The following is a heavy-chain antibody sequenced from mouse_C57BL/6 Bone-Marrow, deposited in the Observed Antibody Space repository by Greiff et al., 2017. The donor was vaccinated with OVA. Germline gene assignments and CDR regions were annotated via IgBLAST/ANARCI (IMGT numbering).Heavy chain of an antibody. CDR3: AILLSYYYEEWYFDV. V-gene: IGHV1-55*01. D-gene: IGHD1-1*01. Sequence: QVQLQQPGAELVKPGASVKMSCKASGYTFTSYWITWVKQRPGQGLEWIGDIYPGSGSTNYNEKFKSKATLTVDTSSSTAYMQLSSLTSEDSAVYYCAILLSYYYEEWYFDVWGTGTTVTVSS. CDR2: IYPGSGST. J-gene: IGHJ1*03. CDR1: GYTFTSYW.